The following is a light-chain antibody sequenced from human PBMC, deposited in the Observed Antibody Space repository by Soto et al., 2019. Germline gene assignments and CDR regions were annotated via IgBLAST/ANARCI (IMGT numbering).Light chain of an antibody. Sequence: QSALTQPASVSGSPGQSITISCTGTSSDVGTYNLVSWYQQHPGKAPKLMIYEGSKRPSGLSNRFSGSKSGNTASLTISGLQAEDEADYYCCSYAGSSTLVFCGGTQLTVL. J-gene: IGLJ3*02. CDR3: CSYAGSSTLV. CDR2: EGS. CDR1: SSDVGTYNL. V-gene: IGLV2-23*01.